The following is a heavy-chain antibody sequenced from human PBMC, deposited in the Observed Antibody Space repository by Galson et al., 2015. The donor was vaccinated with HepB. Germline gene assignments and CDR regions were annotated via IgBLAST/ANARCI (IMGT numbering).Heavy chain of an antibody. CDR3: ARVAASDYGDHAHFDY. CDR1: GFTFSDYY. CDR2: ISASGTYT. V-gene: IGHV3-11*06. J-gene: IGHJ4*02. Sequence: SLRLSCAASGFTFSDYYMTWIRQAPGKRLEWLSYISASGTYTNYADSVKGRFTISRDNAKNSLYLQMNSLSAEDTAVFYCARVAASDYGDHAHFDYWGQGTLVTVSS. D-gene: IGHD4-17*01.